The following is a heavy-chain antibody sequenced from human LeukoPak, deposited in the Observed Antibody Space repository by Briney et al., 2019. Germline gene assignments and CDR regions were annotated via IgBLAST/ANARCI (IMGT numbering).Heavy chain of an antibody. J-gene: IGHJ4*02. CDR1: GFTFSSYG. CDR2: IRYDGSNK. D-gene: IGHD3-10*01. CDR3: AKDRRGYYGSGSDLYYFDY. V-gene: IGHV3-30*02. Sequence: GGSLRLSCAASGFTFSSYGMHWVRQAPGKGLEWVAFIRYDGSNKYYADSVKGRFTISRDNSKNTLYLQMNSLRAEDTAVYYCAKDRRGYYGSGSDLYYFDYWGQGTLVTVSS.